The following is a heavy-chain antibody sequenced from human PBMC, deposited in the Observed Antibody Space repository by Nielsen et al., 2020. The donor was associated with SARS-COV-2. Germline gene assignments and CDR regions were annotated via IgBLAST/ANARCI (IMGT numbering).Heavy chain of an antibody. J-gene: IGHJ6*02. CDR3: ARIKVWESLDDGMDV. CDR1: GFSLSTSGMC. D-gene: IGHD1-26*01. V-gene: IGHV2-70*11. CDR2: IDWDDDK. Sequence: SGPTLVKPTQTLTLTCTFSGFSLSTSGMCVSWIRQPPGKALEWLARIDWDDDKTYSTSLKTRLTISKDTSKNQVVLIMTNMDPVDTATYYCARIKVWESLDDGMDVWGQGTMVTVSS.